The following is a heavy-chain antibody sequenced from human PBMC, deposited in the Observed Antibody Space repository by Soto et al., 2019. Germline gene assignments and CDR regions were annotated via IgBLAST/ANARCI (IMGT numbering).Heavy chain of an antibody. Sequence: GGSLRLSCAASGFTFSSYGMHWVRQAPGKGLEWVAVISYDGSNKYYADSVKGRFTISRDNSKNTLYLQMNSLRAEDTAVYYCAKDRMGNDYGDYVFDYWGQGTLVTVSS. CDR3: AKDRMGNDYGDYVFDY. CDR1: GFTFSSYG. D-gene: IGHD4-17*01. CDR2: ISYDGSNK. J-gene: IGHJ4*02. V-gene: IGHV3-30*18.